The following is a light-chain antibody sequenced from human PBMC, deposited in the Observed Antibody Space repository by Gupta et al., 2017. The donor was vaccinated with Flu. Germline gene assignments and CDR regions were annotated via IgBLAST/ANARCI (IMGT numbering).Light chain of an antibody. V-gene: IGKV3-15*01. CDR3: QQYNHWPS. CDR1: QSVSSN. J-gene: IGKJ2*01. Sequence: MVMTQSPATLSLSPGERATLSCRASQSVSSNLAWYQQKPGQAPRLLIYDASKRATGTPARFSGSGSGTDFTLTISSLQSEDFVVYYCQQYNHWPSFGQGTKLDIK. CDR2: DAS.